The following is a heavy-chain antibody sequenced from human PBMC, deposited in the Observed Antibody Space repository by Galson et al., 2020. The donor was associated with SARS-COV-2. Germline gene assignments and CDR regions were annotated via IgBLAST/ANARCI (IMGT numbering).Heavy chain of an antibody. CDR2: ISGSGGST. CDR1: GFTFSSYA. V-gene: IGHV3-23*01. J-gene: IGHJ5*02. Sequence: GGSLRLSCAASGFTFSSYAMSWVRQAPGKGLEWVSAISGSGGSTYYADSVKGRFTISRDNSKNTLYLQMNSLRAEDTAVYYCAKDGYCSSTSFYANWFDPWGQGTLVTVSS. CDR3: AKDGYCSSTSFYANWFDP. D-gene: IGHD2-2*03.